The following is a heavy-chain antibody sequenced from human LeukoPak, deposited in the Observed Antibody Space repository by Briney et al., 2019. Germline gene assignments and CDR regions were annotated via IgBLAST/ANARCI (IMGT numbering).Heavy chain of an antibody. J-gene: IGHJ4*02. CDR2: INPNSGGT. D-gene: IGHD3-22*01. Sequence: ASVKVSCKASGYTFTGYYMHWVRQVPGQGLEWMGQINPNSGGTNYAQKFQGRVTMTRDTSISTAYMELSRLRSDDAAVYYCATASQNYYDTDYWGQGTLVTVSS. CDR1: GYTFTGYY. CDR3: ATASQNYYDTDY. V-gene: IGHV1-2*06.